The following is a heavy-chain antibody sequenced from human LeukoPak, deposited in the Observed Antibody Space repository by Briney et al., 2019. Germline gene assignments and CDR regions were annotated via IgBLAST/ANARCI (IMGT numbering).Heavy chain of an antibody. J-gene: IGHJ3*01. CDR1: GYSFTSYW. CDR2: IYPGDSDT. CDR3: ARDPQGGYYDSSGHYGTVGFSV. V-gene: IGHV5-51*01. D-gene: IGHD3-22*01. Sequence: GESLKISCKGSGYSFTSYWIGWVRQMPGKGLEWMGIIYPGDSDTRYSPSFQGQVTISADKSISTAYLQWSSLKASDTAMYYCARDPQGGYYDSSGHYGTVGFSVWGQGTMVTVSS.